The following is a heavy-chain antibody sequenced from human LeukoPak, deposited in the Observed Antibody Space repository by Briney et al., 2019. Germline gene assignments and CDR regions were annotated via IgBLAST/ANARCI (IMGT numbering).Heavy chain of an antibody. D-gene: IGHD1-26*01. J-gene: IGHJ3*02. V-gene: IGHV3-48*04. CDR2: ISSSSSTI. CDR3: ARGRAGSAFDI. Sequence: GGSLRLSCAASGFTFSSYSMNWVRQAPGKGLEWVSYISSSSSTIYYADSAKGRFTISRDNAKNSLYLQMNSLRAEDTAVYYCARGRAGSAFDIWGQGTMVTVSS. CDR1: GFTFSSYS.